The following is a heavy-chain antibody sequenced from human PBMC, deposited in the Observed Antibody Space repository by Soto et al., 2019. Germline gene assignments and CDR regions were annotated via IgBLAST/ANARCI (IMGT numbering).Heavy chain of an antibody. CDR3: ARERSCSGNSCYKLRFDP. V-gene: IGHV3-11*01. CDR1: GFTFSASY. Sequence: QVQLVESGGDVVQPGGSLRLSCAASGFTFSASYMTWIRQAPGRGLEWVSYISNSGNTKEYADSVRGGFTISRDNAKNSVHLQRDSLSAEDTAVYYCARERSCSGNSCYKLRFDPWGQGTRVIVSS. CDR2: ISNSGNTK. J-gene: IGHJ5*02. D-gene: IGHD5-12*01.